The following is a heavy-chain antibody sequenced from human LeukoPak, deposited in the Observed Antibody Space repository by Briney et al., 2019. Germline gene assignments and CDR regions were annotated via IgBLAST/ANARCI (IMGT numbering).Heavy chain of an antibody. D-gene: IGHD3-22*01. J-gene: IGHJ3*02. CDR2: TSHSGSH. CDR3: ARGYYDARGDSNPFDI. V-gene: IGHV4-59*01. Sequence: PSETLSLTCTVSGVSISRSYWSWIRQPPGRRLEWTGYTSHSGSHNHKPSLKTRVSISVDTSKNQFSLKLPSVTAADTAMYYCARGYYDARGDSNPFDIWGQGTMVTVSS. CDR1: GVSISRSY.